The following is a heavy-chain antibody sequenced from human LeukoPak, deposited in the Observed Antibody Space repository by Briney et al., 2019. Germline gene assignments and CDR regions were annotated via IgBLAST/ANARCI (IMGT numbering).Heavy chain of an antibody. D-gene: IGHD2-2*01. CDR3: ARDDVVVPAAIWFGY. CDR1: GYTFTSYG. V-gene: IGHV1-18*01. J-gene: IGHJ4*02. Sequence: ASVKVSCKASGYTFTSYGISWVRQAPGQGLEWMGWISAYNGNTNYAQKLQGRVTMTTDTSTSTAYMELRSLRSDDTAVYSCARDDVVVPAAIWFGYWGQGTLVTVSS. CDR2: ISAYNGNT.